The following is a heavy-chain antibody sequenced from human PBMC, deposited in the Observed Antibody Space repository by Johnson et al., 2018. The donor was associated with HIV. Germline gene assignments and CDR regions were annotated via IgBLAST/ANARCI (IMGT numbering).Heavy chain of an antibody. J-gene: IGHJ3*02. CDR2: ISSSDSTI. Sequence: QVQLVESGGGLVKPGGSLRLSCVASGFTFSDYYMSWIRQAPGKGLEWISYISSSDSTIYSADSVQGRFTISRDNAKKSLYLQMNSLRAEDTAVYYCAKERYMGSTTLADAFDMWGQGTMVTVSS. CDR1: GFTFSDYY. D-gene: IGHD1-26*01. CDR3: AKERYMGSTTLADAFDM. V-gene: IGHV3-11*04.